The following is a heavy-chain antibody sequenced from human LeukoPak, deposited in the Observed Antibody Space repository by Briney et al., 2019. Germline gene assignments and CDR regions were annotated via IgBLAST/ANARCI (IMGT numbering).Heavy chain of an antibody. V-gene: IGHV4-38-2*01. CDR3: ARAGYGDSDFDY. D-gene: IGHD4-17*01. CDR1: DGSFSGYY. CDR2: IYHSGNT. J-gene: IGHJ4*02. Sequence: SETLSLTCGVYDGSFSGYYWGWIRQPPGKGLEWIGSIYHSGNTYYNPSLKSRVTISVDTSKNQFSLKLNSVTAADTAVYYCARAGYGDSDFDYWGQGTLVTVSS.